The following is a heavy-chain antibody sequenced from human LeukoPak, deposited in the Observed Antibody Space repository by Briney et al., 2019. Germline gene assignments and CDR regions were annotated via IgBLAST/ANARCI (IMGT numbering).Heavy chain of an antibody. Sequence: GGSLRLSCAASGFTVSSNYMSWVRQAPGKGLEWVSVIYSGGSAYYADSVKGRFTISRDNSKNTLYLQMSSLRAEDTAVYYCARDQGTPGYSSGWVLNWGQGTLVTVSS. CDR3: ARDQGTPGYSSGWVLN. CDR1: GFTVSSNY. V-gene: IGHV3-53*01. D-gene: IGHD6-19*01. CDR2: IYSGGSA. J-gene: IGHJ4*02.